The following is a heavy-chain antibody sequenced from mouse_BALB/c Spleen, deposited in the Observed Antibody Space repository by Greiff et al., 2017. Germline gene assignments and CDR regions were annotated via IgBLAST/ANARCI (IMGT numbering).Heavy chain of an antibody. J-gene: IGHJ1*01. Sequence: EVQRVESGGGLVKPGGSLKLSCAASGFTFSDYYMYWVRQTPEKRLEWVATVSDGGSYTYYPDSVKGRFTISRDNAKNNLYLQMSSLKSEDTAMYYGARDTVYDGYYSDVWGAGTTLTVSS. D-gene: IGHD2-3*01. CDR2: VSDGGSYT. CDR1: GFTFSDYY. V-gene: IGHV5-4*02. CDR3: ARDTVYDGYYSDV.